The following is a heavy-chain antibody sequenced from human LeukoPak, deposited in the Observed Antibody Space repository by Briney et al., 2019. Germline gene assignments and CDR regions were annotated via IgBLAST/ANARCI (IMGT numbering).Heavy chain of an antibody. Sequence: STYEMNWVRQPPGKGLEWIGSIHYSGSTNYNPSLKSRVTISVDTSKNQFSLKLSSVTAADTAVYYCARGYCSGGSCYSYYYYNYMDVWGKGTTVTVSS. V-gene: IGHV4-39*07. CDR2: IHYSGST. J-gene: IGHJ6*03. CDR1: STYE. D-gene: IGHD2-15*01. CDR3: ARGYCSGGSCYSYYYYNYMDV.